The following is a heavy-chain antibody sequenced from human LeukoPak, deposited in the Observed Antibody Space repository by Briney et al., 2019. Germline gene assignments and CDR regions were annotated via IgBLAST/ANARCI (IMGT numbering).Heavy chain of an antibody. CDR2: ISLSGDTT. V-gene: IGHV3-23*01. D-gene: IGHD3-16*02. Sequence: GGSLSLSCAASGFTYCIHPMSYLRHAPGTGLEWVSAISLSGDTTRYPHPVKGRFTISRDNSKNTLYLQRNSLRAEDTAGYYCAKEETKDYVWGAYRSYYFDSWGEGGLVTVSS. CDR1: GFTYCIHP. CDR3: AKEETKDYVWGAYRSYYFDS. J-gene: IGHJ4*02.